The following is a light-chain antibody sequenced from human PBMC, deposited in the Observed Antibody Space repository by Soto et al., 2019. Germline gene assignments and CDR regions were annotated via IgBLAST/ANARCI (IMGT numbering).Light chain of an antibody. J-gene: IGLJ3*02. CDR3: YSYRGSNAWV. CDR2: EVS. Sequence: QSALTQPASGSGSPGQSITISCTGTSSDVGAYNFVSWYQHHPGTAPKLMIYEVSNRPSGASNRFSGSKSGNTASLTISGLQTEDDADYYCYSYRGSNAWVFGGGTKLTVL. V-gene: IGLV2-14*01. CDR1: SSDVGAYNF.